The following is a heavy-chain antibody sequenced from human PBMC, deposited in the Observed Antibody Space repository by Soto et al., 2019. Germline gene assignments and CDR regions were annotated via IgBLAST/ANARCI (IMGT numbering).Heavy chain of an antibody. J-gene: IGHJ5*02. Sequence: PGGSLRLSCAASGFTFSSYWMSWVRQAPGKGLEWVANIKQDGSEKYYVDSVKGRFTISRDNAKNSLYLQMNSLRAEDTAVYYCARDSSGYYPDWFDPWGQGTLVTVS. CDR2: IKQDGSEK. CDR3: ARDSSGYYPDWFDP. CDR1: GFTFSSYW. D-gene: IGHD3-22*01. V-gene: IGHV3-7*03.